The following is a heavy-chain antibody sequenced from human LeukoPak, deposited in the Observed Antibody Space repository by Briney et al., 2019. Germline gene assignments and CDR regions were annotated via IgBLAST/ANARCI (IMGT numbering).Heavy chain of an antibody. D-gene: IGHD2-8*02. CDR3: AACLTGTVFDY. CDR1: GGSFSGYY. V-gene: IGHV4-34*01. CDR2: INHSGST. J-gene: IGHJ4*02. Sequence: SETLPLTCAVYGGSFSGYYWSWIRQPPGKGLEWIGEINHSGSTNYNPSLKSRVTISVDTSKNQFSLKLSSVTAADTAVYYCAACLTGTVFDYWGQGTLVTVSS.